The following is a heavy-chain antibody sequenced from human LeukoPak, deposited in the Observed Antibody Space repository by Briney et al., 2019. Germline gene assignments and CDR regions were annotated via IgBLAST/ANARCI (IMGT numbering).Heavy chain of an antibody. CDR3: ARYYDFRWFDP. Sequence: SETLSLTCTVSGGSISSYYWSWIRQPPGKGLEWIGYIYYSGSTNYNPSLKSRVTISVDTSKNQFSLKLSSVTAADTAVYYCARYYDFRWFDPWGQGTLVTASS. CDR1: GGSISSYY. D-gene: IGHD3-3*01. J-gene: IGHJ5*02. V-gene: IGHV4-59*01. CDR2: IYYSGST.